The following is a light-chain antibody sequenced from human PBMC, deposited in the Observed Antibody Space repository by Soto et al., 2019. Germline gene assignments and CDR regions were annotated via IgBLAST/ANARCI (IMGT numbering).Light chain of an antibody. V-gene: IGLV1-40*01. CDR1: SSNIGAGYD. CDR2: GNT. CDR3: QSYDSSLRGSWV. Sequence: QSVLTQPPSVSGAPGQRVTISCTGSSSNIGAGYDVHWYQQLPGTAPKLLIYGNTNRPSGVPDRFSGSKSGTSASLAITGLQAEDEAGYYCQSYDSSLRGSWVFGGGTKLTVL. J-gene: IGLJ3*02.